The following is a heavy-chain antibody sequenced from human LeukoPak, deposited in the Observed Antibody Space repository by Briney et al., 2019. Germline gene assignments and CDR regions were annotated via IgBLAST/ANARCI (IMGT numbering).Heavy chain of an antibody. D-gene: IGHD2-15*01. CDR1: GGSISSSSYY. J-gene: IGHJ4*02. CDR2: IYYSGST. V-gene: IGHV4-39*01. Sequence: PSETLSLTCTVSGGSISSSSYYRGWIRQPPGKGLEWIGSIYYSGSTYYNPSLKSRVTISVDTSKNQFSLKLSSVTAADTAVYYCARFGVVAATDDDYWGQGTLVTVSS. CDR3: ARFGVVAATDDDY.